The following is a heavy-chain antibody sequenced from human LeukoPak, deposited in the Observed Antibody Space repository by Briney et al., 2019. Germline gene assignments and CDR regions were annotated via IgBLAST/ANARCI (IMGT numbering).Heavy chain of an antibody. J-gene: IGHJ4*02. V-gene: IGHV3-23*01. CDR2: INGSGGRT. CDR3: AKDPFFDY. CDR1: GFTFSSYA. Sequence: GGSLRLSCAASGFTFSSYAMTWVRQAPGKGLEWVSGINGSGGRTYYAVSVKGRFTISRDNSKNTLYLQMNSLRAEGTAIYYCAKDPFFDYWGQGTLVTVSS.